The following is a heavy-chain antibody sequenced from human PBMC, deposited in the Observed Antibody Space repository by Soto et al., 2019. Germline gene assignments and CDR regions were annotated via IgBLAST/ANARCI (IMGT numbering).Heavy chain of an antibody. V-gene: IGHV3-48*01. Sequence: EVQLVESGGGLVQPGGSLRLSCAASGFTFSSYSMNWVRQAPGKGLEWVSYITSSSSTTNYADSVKGRFTISRDNAKNAQYIQMNSLRADGTAVNYCARADCSGGDCYSASDVDYWGQGILVTVSS. D-gene: IGHD2-15*01. CDR3: ARADCSGGDCYSASDVDY. J-gene: IGHJ4*02. CDR1: GFTFSSYS. CDR2: ITSSSSTT.